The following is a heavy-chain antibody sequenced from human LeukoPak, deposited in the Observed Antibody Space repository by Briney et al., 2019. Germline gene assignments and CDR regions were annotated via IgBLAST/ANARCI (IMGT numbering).Heavy chain of an antibody. Sequence: PGGSLSLSCAASGFTFSNAWMSWVRQAPGKGLEWVGRIKSKTDGGTTDYAAPVKGRFTISRDDSKNTLYLQMNSLKTEDTAVYYCTTGVLYDSSGYRSVDYWGQGTLVTVSS. D-gene: IGHD3-22*01. CDR2: IKSKTDGGTT. J-gene: IGHJ4*02. V-gene: IGHV3-15*01. CDR3: TTGVLYDSSGYRSVDY. CDR1: GFTFSNAW.